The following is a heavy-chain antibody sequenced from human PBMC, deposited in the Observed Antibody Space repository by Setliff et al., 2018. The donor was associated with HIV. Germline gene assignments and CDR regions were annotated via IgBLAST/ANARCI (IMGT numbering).Heavy chain of an antibody. Sequence: SETLSLTCAVYDGSFNDFYWSWVRQSPGRGLEWIGEISGNGETNYNPSLRSRVTISEDTSKKQFTLSLASVTAADTAVYYCARDGARDGYNLDSWGQGTLVTVSS. V-gene: IGHV4-34*01. J-gene: IGHJ5*02. CDR1: DGSFNDFY. CDR3: ARDGARDGYNLDS. D-gene: IGHD6-25*01. CDR2: ISGNGET.